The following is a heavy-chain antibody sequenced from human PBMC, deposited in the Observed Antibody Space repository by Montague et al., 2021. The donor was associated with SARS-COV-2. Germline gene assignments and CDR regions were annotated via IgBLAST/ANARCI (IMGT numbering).Heavy chain of an antibody. Sequence: SETLSLTCAVYGGSFSGYYWSWIRQPPGKGLEWIGNIFSSGNSYYNPSLKSRVTISADTSKNQFSLKVSSLTAADTAVFYCARQQGAASGAYFDYWGQGTLVTVSS. CDR2: IFSSGNS. CDR1: GGSFSGYY. J-gene: IGHJ4*02. V-gene: IGHV4-34*12. CDR3: ARQQGAASGAYFDY. D-gene: IGHD6-13*01.